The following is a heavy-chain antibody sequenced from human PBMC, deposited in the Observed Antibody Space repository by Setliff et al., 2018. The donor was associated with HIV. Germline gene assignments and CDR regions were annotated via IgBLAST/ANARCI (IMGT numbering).Heavy chain of an antibody. Sequence: GGSVKVSCKASGYTFTAYSIHWVRQAPGQGLEWMGWINPNSGGAKYAQRFQGRVTMTRDTSISTAFMEVSGLKYDDTAVYYCARDPAPSSSASYFQHWGQGTPVTVSS. CDR1: GYTFTAYS. V-gene: IGHV1-2*02. CDR3: ARDPAPSSSASYFQH. J-gene: IGHJ1*01. D-gene: IGHD6-6*01. CDR2: INPNSGGA.